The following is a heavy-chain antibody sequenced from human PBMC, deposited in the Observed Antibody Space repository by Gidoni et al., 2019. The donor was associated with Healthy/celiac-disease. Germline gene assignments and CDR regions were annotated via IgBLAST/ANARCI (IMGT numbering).Heavy chain of an antibody. CDR1: GGTISSGGYY. J-gene: IGHJ6*02. CDR2: IYYSGST. Sequence: QVQLQASGPGLVQPSPTLFPTCTVSGGTISSGGYYWSWIRQHPGKCLEWIGYIYYSGSTYYNPSLKSRVTISVDTSKNQFSLKLSSVTAADTAVYYCARDLGTSGMDVWGQGTTVTVSS. CDR3: ARDLGTSGMDV. D-gene: IGHD2-2*01. V-gene: IGHV4-31*03.